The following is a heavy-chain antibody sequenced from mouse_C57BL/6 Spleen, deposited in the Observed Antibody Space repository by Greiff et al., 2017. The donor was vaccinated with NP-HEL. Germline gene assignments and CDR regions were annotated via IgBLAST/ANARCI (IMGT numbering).Heavy chain of an antibody. CDR3: TRVDGYPYYFDY. CDR1: GFTFSSYA. V-gene: IGHV5-9-1*02. J-gene: IGHJ2*01. D-gene: IGHD2-3*01. CDR2: ISSGGDYI. Sequence: EVQLVESGEGLVKPGGSLKLSCAASGFTFSSYAMSWVRQTPEKRLEWVAYISSGGDYIYYADTVKGRFTISRDNARNTLYLQMSSLKSEDTAMYYCTRVDGYPYYFDYWGQGTTLTVSS.